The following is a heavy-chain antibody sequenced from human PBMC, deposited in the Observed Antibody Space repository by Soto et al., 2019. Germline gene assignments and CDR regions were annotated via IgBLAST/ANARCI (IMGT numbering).Heavy chain of an antibody. CDR1: GDYISTFY. D-gene: IGHD3-22*01. CDR3: ARGRTVRNYADDSSDYFYFFDY. V-gene: IGHV4-59*01. J-gene: IGHJ4*02. CDR2: VYYTGST. Sequence: PXGTLSLTGTVSGDYISTFYWGWIQQSPGKELEWIGYVYYTGSTNYNPSLKSRVTISVDRSKNQFSLKLTSANAADTAVYYCARGRTVRNYADDSSDYFYFFDYWGQGTQVTVS.